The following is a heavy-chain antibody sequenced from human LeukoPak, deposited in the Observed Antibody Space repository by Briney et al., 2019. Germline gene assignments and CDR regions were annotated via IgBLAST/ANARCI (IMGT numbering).Heavy chain of an antibody. CDR2: INSNGDTT. CDR3: AREERGLAIDY. D-gene: IGHD3/OR15-3a*01. J-gene: IGHJ4*02. V-gene: IGHV3-64*01. Sequence: GGSLRLSCAASGFTFRNHAMHWVRQAPGKGLEYVSAINSNGDTTYYGNSVKGRFTIPRDNSKSTLYLQMGSLRPADTAVYYCAREERGLAIDYWGQGALVTVSS. CDR1: GFTFRNHA.